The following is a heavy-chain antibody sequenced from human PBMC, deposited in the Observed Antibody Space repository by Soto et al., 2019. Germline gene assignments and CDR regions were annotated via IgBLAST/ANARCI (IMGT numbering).Heavy chain of an antibody. CDR1: GFTFSSFW. J-gene: IGHJ4*02. CDR3: AEGAKETAISY. Sequence: EVQLVESGGGLVQPGGSLRVSCAASGFTFSSFWMSWVRQAPGKGLEWVANIKQDGSEKNYVDSVKGRFTISRDNAKNSLYLQTNSLRDEDTAVYYCAEGAKETAISYWGQGTLVTVGS. V-gene: IGHV3-7*03. CDR2: IKQDGSEK. D-gene: IGHD5-12*01.